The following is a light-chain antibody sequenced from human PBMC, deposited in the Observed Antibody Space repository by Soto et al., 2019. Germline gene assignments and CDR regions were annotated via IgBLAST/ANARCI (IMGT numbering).Light chain of an antibody. V-gene: IGKV3-20*01. CDR3: QQYGTSEII. CDR1: QTLSNSF. CDR2: DTS. Sequence: EIALAQPPGTLSLSPGERATLACRASQTLSNSFIAWYQHKPGQAPRLLVYDTSTRATGIPDRYSGSVSGTDFTLTISRLEPEDFAVFFCQQYGTSEIIFGQGTRLEIK. J-gene: IGKJ5*01.